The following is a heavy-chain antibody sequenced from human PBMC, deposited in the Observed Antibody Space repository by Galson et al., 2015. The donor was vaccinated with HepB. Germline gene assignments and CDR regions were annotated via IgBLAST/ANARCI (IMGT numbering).Heavy chain of an antibody. Sequence: SVKVSCKASGYTFTSYYMHWVRQAPGQGLEWMGIINPSGGSTSYAQKFQGRVTMTRDTSTSTVYMELSSLRSEDTAVYYCARDLKWELPYYDAFDIWGQGTMVTVSS. CDR1: GYTFTSYY. J-gene: IGHJ3*02. V-gene: IGHV1-46*01. D-gene: IGHD1-26*01. CDR3: ARDLKWELPYYDAFDI. CDR2: INPSGGST.